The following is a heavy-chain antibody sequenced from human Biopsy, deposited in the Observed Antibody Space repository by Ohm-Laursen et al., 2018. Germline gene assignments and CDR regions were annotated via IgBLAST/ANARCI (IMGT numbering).Heavy chain of an antibody. V-gene: IGHV4-59*01. CDR2: IHHSGST. CDR1: GVSITAYY. D-gene: IGHD4-11*01. Sequence: SQPLSLTCTVSGVSITAYYWSWIRQPPGKGLECIGTIHHSGSTNYNPSLKSRLTISVDTSKNQFSLKLSSVAAADTAVYYCARDSGILNYGNFKYYHYYGMDVWGQGTKVTVSS. J-gene: IGHJ6*02. CDR3: ARDSGILNYGNFKYYHYYGMDV.